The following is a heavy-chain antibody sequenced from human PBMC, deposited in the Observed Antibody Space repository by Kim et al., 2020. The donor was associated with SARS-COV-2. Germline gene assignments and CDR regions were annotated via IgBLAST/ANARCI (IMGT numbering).Heavy chain of an antibody. CDR3: ARDLYSSSWYVLGY. V-gene: IGHV3-21*01. D-gene: IGHD6-13*01. J-gene: IGHJ4*02. CDR1: GVTFSSYS. CDR2: ISSSSSYI. Sequence: GGSLRLSCAASGVTFSSYSMNWVRQAPGKGLEWVSSISSSSSYIYYADSVKGRFTISRDNAKNLLYLQMNSLRAEDTAVYYWARDLYSSSWYVLGYWGQGTLVTVSS.